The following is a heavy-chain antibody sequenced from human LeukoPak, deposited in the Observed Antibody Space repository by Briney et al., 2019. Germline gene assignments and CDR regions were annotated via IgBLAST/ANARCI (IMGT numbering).Heavy chain of an antibody. CDR2: ISAYNGNT. CDR3: ARDVSLDYYGSGSYYGVDY. V-gene: IGHV1-18*01. D-gene: IGHD3-10*01. J-gene: IGHJ4*02. Sequence: ASVKVSCKASGYTFTSYGISWVRRAPGQGLEWMGWISAYNGNTNYAQKLQGRVTMTTDTSTSTAYMELRSLRSDDTAVYYCARDVSLDYYGSGSYYGVDYWGQGTLVTVSS. CDR1: GYTFTSYG.